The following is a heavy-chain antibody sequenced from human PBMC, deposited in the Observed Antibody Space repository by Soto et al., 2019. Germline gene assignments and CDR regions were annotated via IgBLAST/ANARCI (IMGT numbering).Heavy chain of an antibody. CDR2: IYPGDSDT. CDR1: GYSFTSYW. V-gene: IGHV5-51*01. Sequence: GESLKISCKGSGYSFTSYWIGWVRQMPGKGLEWMGIIYPGDSDTRYSPSFQGQVTISADKSISTAYLQWSSLKASDTAMYYCARHAEAVAGTNYYYGMDVWGQGTSVTVSS. J-gene: IGHJ6*02. D-gene: IGHD6-19*01. CDR3: ARHAEAVAGTNYYYGMDV.